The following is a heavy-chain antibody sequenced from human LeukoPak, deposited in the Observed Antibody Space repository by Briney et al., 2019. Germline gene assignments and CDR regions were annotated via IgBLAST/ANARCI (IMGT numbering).Heavy chain of an antibody. J-gene: IGHJ5*02. Sequence: GSSVKVSFTGSGYSFTIITYSWVRLATGPGLGLVGWMYPNCGSTSNSHTFQGRVTITRDTSISTAYMELISLRSEDTAAYYCARMSYYDSSGDNWFDPRGQGTLVTVSS. CDR2: MYPNCGST. CDR3: ARMSYYDSSGDNWFDP. CDR1: GYSFTIIT. D-gene: IGHD3-22*01. V-gene: IGHV1-8*01.